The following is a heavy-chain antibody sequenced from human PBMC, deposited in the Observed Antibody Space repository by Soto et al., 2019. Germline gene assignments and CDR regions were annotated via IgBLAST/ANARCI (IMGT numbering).Heavy chain of an antibody. CDR2: MNPNSGNT. D-gene: IGHD6-13*01. V-gene: IGHV1-8*01. Sequence: GASVKVSCNTSGYIFTSYDINWARQATGQGLEWMGWMNPNSGNTGFAQKFQGRVTMTRHTSISTAYMELSSLTSEDTAVYYCARGSDSSRWDSYYYGLDVWGQGTTVTVSS. J-gene: IGHJ6*02. CDR3: ARGSDSSRWDSYYYGLDV. CDR1: GYIFTSYD.